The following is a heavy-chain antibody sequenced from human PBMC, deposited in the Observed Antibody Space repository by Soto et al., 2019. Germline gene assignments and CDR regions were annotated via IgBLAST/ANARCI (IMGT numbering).Heavy chain of an antibody. CDR2: IIPILGIA. CDR1: GGTFSSYT. J-gene: IGHJ4*02. V-gene: IGHV1-69*02. CDR3: ARGSTTEKVDS. Sequence: ASVKVSCKASGGTFSSYTISWVRQAPGQGLEWMGRIIPILGIANYAQKFQGRVTITADKSTSTAYMALTSVTAADTAMYYCARGSTTEKVDSWGQGILVTVSS.